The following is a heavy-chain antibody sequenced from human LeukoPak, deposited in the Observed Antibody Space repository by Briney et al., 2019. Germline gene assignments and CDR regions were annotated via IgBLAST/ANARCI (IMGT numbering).Heavy chain of an antibody. CDR1: GYSISSGYY. V-gene: IGHV4-38-2*02. CDR2: IYHSGST. CDR3: ARDVTMTNADY. D-gene: IGHD3-22*01. J-gene: IGHJ4*02. Sequence: PSETLSLTCTVSGYSISSGYYWGWTRQPPGKGLEWIGSIYHSGSTYYNPSLKSRVTISVDTSKNQFSLKLSSVTAADTAVYYCARDVTMTNADYWGQGTLVTVSS.